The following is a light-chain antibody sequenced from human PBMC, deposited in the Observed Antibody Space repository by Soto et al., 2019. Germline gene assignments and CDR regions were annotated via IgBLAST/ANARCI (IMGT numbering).Light chain of an antibody. CDR3: SSYTSSRAYV. Sequence: QSALTQPASVSGSPGQSITISCTGTSSDVGGYNYVSWYQQQSGKAPKLMIHEVSNRPSGVSNQFPGSKSGNTASLTISGLQAEDEADYYCSSYTSSRAYVFGIGTKVTVL. V-gene: IGLV2-14*01. J-gene: IGLJ1*01. CDR2: EVS. CDR1: SSDVGGYNY.